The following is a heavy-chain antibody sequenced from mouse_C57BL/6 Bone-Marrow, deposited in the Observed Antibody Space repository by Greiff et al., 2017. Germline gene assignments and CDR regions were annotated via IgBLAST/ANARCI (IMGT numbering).Heavy chain of an antibody. Sequence: QVQLQQPGAELVKPGASVKLSCKASGYTFTSYWMHWVTQRPEQGLEWIGMIHPNSGSTNYNEKFKSKATLTVDKSSNTAYMQLSSLTSEDSAVYYCARGWLLQFAYWGQGTLVTVSA. CDR3: ARGWLLQFAY. CDR1: GYTFTSYW. J-gene: IGHJ3*01. D-gene: IGHD2-3*01. V-gene: IGHV1-64*01. CDR2: IHPNSGST.